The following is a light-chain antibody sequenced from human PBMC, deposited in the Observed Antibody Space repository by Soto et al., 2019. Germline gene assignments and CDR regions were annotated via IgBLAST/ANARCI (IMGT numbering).Light chain of an antibody. CDR2: GAS. CDR1: QTIINNF. CDR3: LQYDDSSPT. V-gene: IGKV3-20*01. J-gene: IGKJ1*01. Sequence: EIVLTQSPGTLSLSTGEGATLSCRASQTIINNFLAWYQQKPGQTPRLLIYGASTRATGIPDRFSGSGSGADFTLTISRLEPEDFAVFYCLQYDDSSPTFGQGTKVDIK.